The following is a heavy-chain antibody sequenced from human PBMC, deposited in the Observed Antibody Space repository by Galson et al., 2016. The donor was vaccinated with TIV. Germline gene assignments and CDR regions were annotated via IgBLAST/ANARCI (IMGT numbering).Heavy chain of an antibody. D-gene: IGHD3-10*01. J-gene: IGHJ5*02. Sequence: SETLSLTCAVSGFSITSGHFWGWIRQPPGKGLEWLGSIYQSGTAYYNPSLKRRVTISVDTSMNQFSLNLNSVTATDTAVYYCARHFLWLGDLAWFDPWGQGTLVTVSS. CDR1: GFSITSGHF. V-gene: IGHV4-38-2*01. CDR2: IYQSGTA. CDR3: ARHFLWLGDLAWFDP.